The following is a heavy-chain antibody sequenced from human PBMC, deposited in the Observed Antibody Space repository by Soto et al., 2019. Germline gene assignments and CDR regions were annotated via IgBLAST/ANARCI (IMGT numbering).Heavy chain of an antibody. CDR3: AYGDSRGPFDS. CDR1: GGSIRSYY. CDR2: IYNSGST. D-gene: IGHD4-17*01. V-gene: IGHV4-59*01. Sequence: SETLSLNCTVLGGSIRSYYWGWIRQPPGKGLEWIGYIYNSGSTNYNPSLKSRVTISVDTSKNQFSLKLSSVTAADTAVYYCAYGDSRGPFDSWGQGTLVTV. J-gene: IGHJ4*02.